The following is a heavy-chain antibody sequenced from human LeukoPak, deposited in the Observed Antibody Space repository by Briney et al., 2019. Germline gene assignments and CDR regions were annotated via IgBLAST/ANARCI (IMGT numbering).Heavy chain of an antibody. CDR2: INSDGSST. V-gene: IGHV3-74*01. J-gene: IGHJ6*02. CDR1: GFTFSSYA. CDR3: ARWLGSVYYYYGMDV. D-gene: IGHD6-19*01. Sequence: GGSLRLSCAASGFTFSSYAMSWVRQAPGKGLVWVSRINSDGSSTSYADSVKGRFTISRDNAKNTLYLQTNSLRAEDTAVYYCARWLGSVYYYYGMDVWGQGTTVTVSS.